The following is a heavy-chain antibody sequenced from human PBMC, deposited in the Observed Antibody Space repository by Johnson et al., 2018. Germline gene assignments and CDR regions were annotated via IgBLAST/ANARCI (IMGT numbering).Heavy chain of an antibody. CDR1: GYTFTSSD. D-gene: IGHD3-10*01. J-gene: IGHJ6*03. Sequence: QVQLVQSGAEVKEPGASVTVSCEASGYTFTSSDICWVRQATGQGLEWMGCLNPNGGNPGYAQKFQGRVSMNRKTSIRTAYMEMSSRRSDDTAIYYRVRGGKTGAVSPSGQGFHYNFFMDVWGKGTTVTVSS. CDR3: VRGGKTGAVSPSGQGFHYNFFMDV. V-gene: IGHV1-8*01. CDR2: LNPNGGNP.